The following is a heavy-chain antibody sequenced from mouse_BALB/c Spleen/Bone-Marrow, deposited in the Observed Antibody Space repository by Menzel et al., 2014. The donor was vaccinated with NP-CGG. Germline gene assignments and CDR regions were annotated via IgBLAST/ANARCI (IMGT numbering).Heavy chain of an antibody. V-gene: IGHV14-3*02. CDR3: ASYDYGYYFDY. D-gene: IGHD2-4*01. CDR2: IVPANGNT. CDR1: GFNIKDTY. J-gene: IGHJ2*01. Sequence: EVQLQQSGAEFVKPGASVKLSCTTSGFNIKDTYMHWVKLRPEQGLEWIGRIVPANGNTKYAPKFQGKATITADTSSSTAYLQISSLTSEDTAVYFCASYDYGYYFDYWGQSTTLKVSS.